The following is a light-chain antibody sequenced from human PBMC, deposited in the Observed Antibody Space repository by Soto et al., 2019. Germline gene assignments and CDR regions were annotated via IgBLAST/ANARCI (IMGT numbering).Light chain of an antibody. CDR3: QQLNSYPLT. CDR2: AAS. J-gene: IGKJ5*01. CDR1: QGISSY. Sequence: DIQLTQSPSFLSASVGDRVTITCRASQGISSYLAWYQQKPGKAPKLLIYAASTLQSGVPSRFSGSGSGTEFTLTISSLQPEDFAHYYCQQLNSYPLTFGQGTRLEIK. V-gene: IGKV1-9*01.